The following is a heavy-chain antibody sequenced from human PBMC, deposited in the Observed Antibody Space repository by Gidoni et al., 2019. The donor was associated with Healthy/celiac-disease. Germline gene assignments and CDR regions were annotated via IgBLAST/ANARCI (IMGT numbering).Heavy chain of an antibody. J-gene: IGHJ4*02. V-gene: IGHV3-23*01. CDR3: AKDHDPGDY. CDR1: GFTFSSYA. CDR2: ISGSGGRT. Sequence: VQLLESGGGLVQPGGSLRLSCSASGFTFSSYAMSWVRQAPGKGLEGVSAISGSGGRTYYADSVKGRLNISRENAKNTVYLQMNSRRAEDTAVEYCAKDHDPGDYWGQGTLVTVSS.